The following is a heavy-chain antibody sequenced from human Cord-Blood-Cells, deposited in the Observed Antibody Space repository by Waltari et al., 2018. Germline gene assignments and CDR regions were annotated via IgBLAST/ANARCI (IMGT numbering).Heavy chain of an antibody. D-gene: IGHD6-6*01. V-gene: IGHV1-69*01. J-gene: IGHJ4*02. CDR1: GGTFRSSA. CDR2: IIPIFSTA. Sequence: QVQLVQSGAEVKKPGSSVKVSCKASGGTFRSSAISWVRQAPGQGLEWMGGIIPIFSTANYAQKFQGRVTITADESTSTAYMELSSLRSEDTAVYYCARGGIAARRFDYWGQGTLVTVSS. CDR3: ARGGIAARRFDY.